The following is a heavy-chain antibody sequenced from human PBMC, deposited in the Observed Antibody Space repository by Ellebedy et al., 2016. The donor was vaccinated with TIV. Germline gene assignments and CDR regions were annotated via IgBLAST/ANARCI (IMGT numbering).Heavy chain of an antibody. CDR1: GGSISDYY. CDR3: ARDPPTYYDPREDYYYYMDV. V-gene: IGHV4-4*07. CDR2: MYTSGST. D-gene: IGHD3-3*01. J-gene: IGHJ6*03. Sequence: SETLSLXCTVSGGSISDYYWSWIRQTAGKGLEWIGRMYTSGSTTYNPSLKSRVTMSVDTSKNQFSLKLSSVTAADTAVYYCARDPPTYYDPREDYYYYMDVWGKGTTVTVSS.